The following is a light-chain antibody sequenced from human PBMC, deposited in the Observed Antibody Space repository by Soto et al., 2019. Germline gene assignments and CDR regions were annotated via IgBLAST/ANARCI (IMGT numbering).Light chain of an antibody. Sequence: EIVMTQSPATLSVSPGERVTLSCRASQSVSSNLAWYQHKPGQAPRLLFSSASTRATGFPDRFSGIGSGTEFTLTISSLQSEDFAIYYCLQYNNRPITLGQGTRLEIK. CDR3: LQYNNRPIT. CDR2: SAS. CDR1: QSVSSN. J-gene: IGKJ5*01. V-gene: IGKV3-15*01.